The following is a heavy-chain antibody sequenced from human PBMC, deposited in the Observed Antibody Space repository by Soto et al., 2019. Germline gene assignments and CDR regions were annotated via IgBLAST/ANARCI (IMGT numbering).Heavy chain of an antibody. CDR1: GFTFSSYS. D-gene: IGHD3-10*01. CDR2: ISSSSSYI. J-gene: IGHJ6*03. CDR3: AREGRLLWFGELYYYYMDV. V-gene: IGHV3-21*01. Sequence: EVQLVESGGGLVKPGGSLRLSCAASGFTFSSYSMNWVRQAPGKGLEWVSSISSSSSYIYYADSVKGRFTISRDYAKNSLYLQMSSLRADDTAVYYCAREGRLLWFGELYYYYMDVWGKGTTVTVSS.